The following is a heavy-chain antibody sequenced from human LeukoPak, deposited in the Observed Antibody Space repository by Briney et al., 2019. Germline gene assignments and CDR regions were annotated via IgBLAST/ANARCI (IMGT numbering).Heavy chain of an antibody. CDR2: IKPNSGGT. CDR3: ARDRLGGTSYDAFDI. V-gene: IGHV1-2*02. D-gene: IGHD3-16*01. Sequence: GASVKVSCKASGYSFTGYYMHWVRQAPGQGLEWMGWIKPNSGGTDYPQKFQGRVTMTRDTSISTAYLELSRVRSDDTAVYYCARDRLGGTSYDAFDIWGQGTMVTVSS. J-gene: IGHJ3*02. CDR1: GYSFTGYY.